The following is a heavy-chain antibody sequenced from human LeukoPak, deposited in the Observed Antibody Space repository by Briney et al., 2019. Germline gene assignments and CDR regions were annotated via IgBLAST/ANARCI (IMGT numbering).Heavy chain of an antibody. V-gene: IGHV1-2*02. J-gene: IGHJ3*02. CDR1: GYTFTGYY. Sequence: ASVKVSCKASGYTFTGYYIHWVRQAPGQGLEWMGWINPNSGGTNYAQKFQGRVTMTTDTSTSTAYMELRSLRSDDTAVYYCARDKIRIDAFDIWGQGTMVTVSS. CDR2: INPNSGGT. CDR3: ARDKIRIDAFDI.